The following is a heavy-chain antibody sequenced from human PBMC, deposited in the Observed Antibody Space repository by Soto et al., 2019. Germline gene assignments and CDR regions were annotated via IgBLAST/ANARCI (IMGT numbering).Heavy chain of an antibody. Sequence: QVQLVQSGAEVKKPGSSVKVSCKASGGTFSSYAISWVRQAPGQGREWMGGIIPIFGTAKYAQKIQGRVTITADESTSTAYMELGSVRSEDTAVYYCARASYGNSYGSTFDYWGQGTLVTVSS. J-gene: IGHJ4*02. CDR2: IIPIFGTA. D-gene: IGHD5-18*01. V-gene: IGHV1-69*01. CDR3: ARASYGNSYGSTFDY. CDR1: GGTFSSYA.